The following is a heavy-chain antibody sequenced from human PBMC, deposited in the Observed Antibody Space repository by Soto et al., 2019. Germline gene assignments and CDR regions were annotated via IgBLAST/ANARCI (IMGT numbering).Heavy chain of an antibody. CDR3: ARWPTVSRPTYGMDV. CDR1: GGTFISYV. V-gene: IGHV1-69*01. CDR2: IIPMFNIT. J-gene: IGHJ6*02. D-gene: IGHD4-4*01. Sequence: QVLLVQSGAQVKNPVSSVKVSCKASGGTFISYVYNWVRQAPGQGLEWMGGIIPMFNITNFAQKFQGRITITADESTTTAYMELSSLRSEETAVYYCARWPTVSRPTYGMDVWGQGTTVTVSS.